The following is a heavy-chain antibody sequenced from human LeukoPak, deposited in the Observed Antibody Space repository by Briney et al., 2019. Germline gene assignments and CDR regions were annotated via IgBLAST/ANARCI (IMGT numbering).Heavy chain of an antibody. D-gene: IGHD2/OR15-2a*01. CDR2: IYYSGTT. CDR3: ARWNIRRGISYAFDI. CDR1: GGSITSSSYY. V-gene: IGHV4-39*01. Sequence: SETLSLTCTVSGGSITSSSYYWGWIRQPPGKGLEWIGSIYYSGTTYYNPSLKSRVTISVDTSKNQFSLKLSSVTAADTAVYYCARWNIRRGISYAFDIWGQGTMVTVSS. J-gene: IGHJ3*02.